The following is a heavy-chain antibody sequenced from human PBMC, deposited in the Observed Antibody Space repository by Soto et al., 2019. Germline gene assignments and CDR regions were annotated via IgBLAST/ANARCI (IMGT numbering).Heavy chain of an antibody. V-gene: IGHV4-34*01. D-gene: IGHD4-4*01. CDR2: INHSGST. CDR3: ARGPLDYSKGVFDY. CDR1: GGSFSGYY. J-gene: IGHJ4*02. Sequence: SETLSLTCAVYGGSFSGYYWSWIRQPPGKGLEWIGEINHSGSTNYNPSLKSRVTISVDTSKNQFSLKLSSVTAADTAVYYCARGPLDYSKGVFDYWGQGTLVTVSS.